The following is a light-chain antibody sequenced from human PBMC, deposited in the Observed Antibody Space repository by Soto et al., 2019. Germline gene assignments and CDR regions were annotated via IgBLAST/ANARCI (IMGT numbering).Light chain of an antibody. Sequence: EIVLTQSPATLSLSPGERATLSCRASQSVGSYFAWYQQKPGQAPRLLIYDASNRATGIPARFSGSGSGTDFTLTISSLEPDDFAVYNCTKCSNWPVTFGQGTKVDIK. CDR1: QSVGSY. CDR2: DAS. V-gene: IGKV3-11*01. CDR3: TKCSNWPVT. J-gene: IGKJ1*01.